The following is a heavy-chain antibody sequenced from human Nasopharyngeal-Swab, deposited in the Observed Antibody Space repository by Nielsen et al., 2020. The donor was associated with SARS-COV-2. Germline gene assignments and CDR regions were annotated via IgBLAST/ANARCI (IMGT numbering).Heavy chain of an antibody. V-gene: IGHV3-23*01. D-gene: IGHD5-18*01. Sequence: GGSLRLSCAASGFSFSTHAMTWVRQAPGKGLEWVSTVDYDGVRTHYADSVEGRFIISRDNSRNTAYLQIKSLRVEDAAVYYCATWMTAHFDYWGQGTLVT. J-gene: IGHJ4*02. CDR1: GFSFSTHA. CDR2: VDYDGVRT. CDR3: ATWMTAHFDY.